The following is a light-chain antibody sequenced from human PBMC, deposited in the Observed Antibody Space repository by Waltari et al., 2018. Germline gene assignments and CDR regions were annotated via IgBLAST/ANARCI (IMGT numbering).Light chain of an antibody. J-gene: IGLJ2*01. CDR2: DVS. Sequence: QSALTQPASVSGSPGQSITISCTGTISDIGAYNHVSWYQQYPGQAPKLLIFDVSDRPPGVFDRFSGSKYGNTASLTISGLQAEDEADYYCSSFTTSSSWIFGGGTKLTVL. CDR3: SSFTTSSSWI. V-gene: IGLV2-14*03. CDR1: ISDIGAYNH.